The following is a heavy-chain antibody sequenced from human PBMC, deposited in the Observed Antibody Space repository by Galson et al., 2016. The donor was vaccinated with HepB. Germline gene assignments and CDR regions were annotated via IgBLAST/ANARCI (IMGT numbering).Heavy chain of an antibody. CDR1: GDSISRVGFY. D-gene: IGHD2-8*01. V-gene: IGHV4-31*11. Sequence: TLSLTCAVSGDSISRVGFYWSWIRQHPGKGLEWIGFIDYTGGTNYNPSLKSRVAISLDTSQNQFSLNLTSVTAADTAVYFCSRAPYCANRVCYALHFYCYGFDVGGQGTTVTVSS. CDR2: IDYTGGT. J-gene: IGHJ6*02. CDR3: SRAPYCANRVCYALHFYCYGFDV.